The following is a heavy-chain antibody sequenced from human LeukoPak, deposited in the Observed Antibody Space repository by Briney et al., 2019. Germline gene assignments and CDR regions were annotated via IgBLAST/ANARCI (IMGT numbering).Heavy chain of an antibody. CDR3: ARTHGPRTNDAFDI. Sequence: GGSLRLSCAASGFTFSSVWMHWVRQPPGKGLVWISRITSDGSSTRSADSVKGRFTISRDNSKNTLYLQMNSLRAEDTAVYYCARTHGPRTNDAFDIWGQGTMVTVSS. CDR1: GFTFSSVW. CDR2: ITSDGSST. J-gene: IGHJ3*02. V-gene: IGHV3-74*01.